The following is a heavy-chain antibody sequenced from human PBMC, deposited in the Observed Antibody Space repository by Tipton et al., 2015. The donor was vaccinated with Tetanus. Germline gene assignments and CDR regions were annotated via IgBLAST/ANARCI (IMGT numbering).Heavy chain of an antibody. CDR2: INHSGST. Sequence: TLSLTCAVYGGSFSGYYWSWIRQPPGKGLEWIGEINHSGSTNYNPSLKSRVTISVDTSKNQFSLKLSSVTAADTAVYYCASEEREIAAAGTGGYWGQGTLVTVSP. J-gene: IGHJ4*02. CDR3: ASEEREIAAAGTGGY. D-gene: IGHD6-13*01. CDR1: GGSFSGYY. V-gene: IGHV4-34*01.